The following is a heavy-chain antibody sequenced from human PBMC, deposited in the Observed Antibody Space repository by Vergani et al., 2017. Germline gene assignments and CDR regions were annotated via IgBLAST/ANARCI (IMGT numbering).Heavy chain of an antibody. D-gene: IGHD6-13*01. CDR3: AGDTHSWQRADR. J-gene: IGHJ5*02. CDR1: GVSVTDYN. CDR2: LSTTGCA. Sequence: QAQLQESGPGLVKPSETLSLTCHVFGVSVTDYNCNWIRQAQGKGLEWIGSLSTTGCATHASHNPSLKIRVSISVDTSKSQFSLRLTSVTASDSAIYYCAGDTHSWQRADRWGQGLLVSVSS. V-gene: IGHV4-59*02.